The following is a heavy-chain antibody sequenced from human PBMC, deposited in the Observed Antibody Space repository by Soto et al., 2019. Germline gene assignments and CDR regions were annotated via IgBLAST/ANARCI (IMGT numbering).Heavy chain of an antibody. V-gene: IGHV4-59*01. J-gene: IGHJ3*02. CDR2: IYYSGST. CDR3: ARTTKYCSGGSCYSESYAFDI. CDR1: GGSISSYY. Sequence: QVQLQESGPGLVKPSETLSLTCTVSGGSISSYYWSWIRQPPGKGLEWIGYIYYSGSTNYNPSLHSLVTISVDTSKNQFSLKLSSVTAADTAVYYCARTTKYCSGGSCYSESYAFDIWGQGTMVTVSS. D-gene: IGHD2-15*01.